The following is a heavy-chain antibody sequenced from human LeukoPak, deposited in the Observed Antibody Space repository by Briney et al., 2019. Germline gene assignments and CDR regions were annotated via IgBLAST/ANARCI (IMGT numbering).Heavy chain of an antibody. CDR3: ARSARGVIFDV. J-gene: IGHJ6*04. D-gene: IGHD3-10*01. V-gene: IGHV3-30*03. Sequence: GRSLRLSCAASGFTFDDYAMHWVRQAPGKGLEWVAVVSYDGTETKYADSVKGRLNLSRDNSKNTVYLQMNSLTFEDTAVYYCARSARGVIFDVWGKGTTVIVSS. CDR2: VSYDGTET. CDR1: GFTFDDYA.